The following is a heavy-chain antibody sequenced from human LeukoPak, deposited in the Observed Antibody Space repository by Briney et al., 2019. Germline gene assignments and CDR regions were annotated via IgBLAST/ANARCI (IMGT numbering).Heavy chain of an antibody. CDR3: ARGATISETGYFDF. Sequence: PSETLSLTCAVYGESFSRYYWSWIRQSPGKGLEWIAEIDHRGDTNYNPSVKSRVTISVDTSKNQFSLKVRSLSAADTAVYYCARGATISETGYFDFWGQGTLVTVSS. J-gene: IGHJ4*03. CDR2: IDHRGDT. V-gene: IGHV4-34*01. CDR1: GESFSRYY. D-gene: IGHD5-24*01.